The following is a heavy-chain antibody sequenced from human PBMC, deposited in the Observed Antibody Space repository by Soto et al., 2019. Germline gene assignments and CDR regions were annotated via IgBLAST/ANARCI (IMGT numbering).Heavy chain of an antibody. CDR2: VNPSGGST. D-gene: IGHD3-22*01. CDR1: GYTFISYY. J-gene: IGHJ3*01. CDR3: AXVYFDSSGYPSGDAFAF. V-gene: IGHV1-46*01. Sequence: GASVKVSCKASGYTFISYYMHWVRQAPGQGLEWMGMVNPSGGSTRFAQNFQDRVTMTSDTSTSTVYMELSSLRSEDTAVYYCAXVYFDSSGYPSGDAFAFWGQGTLVTVSS.